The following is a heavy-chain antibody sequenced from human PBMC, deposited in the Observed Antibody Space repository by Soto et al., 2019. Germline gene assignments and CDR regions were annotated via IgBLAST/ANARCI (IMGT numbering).Heavy chain of an antibody. Sequence: ASVKVSCKASGYTFTGYYMHWVRQAPGQGLEWMGWINPNSGGTNYAQKFQGWVTMTRDTSISTAYMELSRLRSDDTAVYYCAREDSGSPSTLDYWGQGTLVTVSS. CDR1: GYTFTGYY. D-gene: IGHD1-26*01. CDR2: INPNSGGT. V-gene: IGHV1-2*04. CDR3: AREDSGSPSTLDY. J-gene: IGHJ4*02.